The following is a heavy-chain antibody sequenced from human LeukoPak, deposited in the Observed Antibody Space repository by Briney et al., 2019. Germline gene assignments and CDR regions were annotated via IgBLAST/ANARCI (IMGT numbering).Heavy chain of an antibody. Sequence: SGTLSLTCFVSGGSIRNNNWWSWVRQPPGKGLEWFEYIYYSGSTDYNPSLKSRVTISVDTSKNQFSLKLSSVTAADAAVYYCARVVESCSSTSCYAGYFQHWGQGTLVTVSS. V-gene: IGHV4-4*02. CDR3: ARVVESCSSTSCYAGYFQH. CDR1: GGSIRNNNW. CDR2: IYYSGST. D-gene: IGHD2-2*01. J-gene: IGHJ1*01.